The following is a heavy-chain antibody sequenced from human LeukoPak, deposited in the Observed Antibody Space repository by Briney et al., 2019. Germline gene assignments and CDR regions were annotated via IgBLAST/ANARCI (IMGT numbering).Heavy chain of an antibody. CDR2: INPNSGGT. J-gene: IGHJ6*03. CDR1: GYTFTGYY. CDR3: ARDGVHIVGATELPYYCYYMDV. V-gene: IGHV1-2*02. D-gene: IGHD1-26*01. Sequence: GASVNVSCKASGYTFTGYYMHWVRQAPGQGLEWMGWINPNSGGTNYAQKFQGRVTMTRDTSISTAYMELSRLRSDDTAVYYCARDGVHIVGATELPYYCYYMDVWGKGTTVTISS.